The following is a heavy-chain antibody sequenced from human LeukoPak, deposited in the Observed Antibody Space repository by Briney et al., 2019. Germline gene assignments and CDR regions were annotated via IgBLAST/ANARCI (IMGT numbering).Heavy chain of an antibody. CDR3: AKGTDRHYYDSSGYYFDY. V-gene: IGHV3-23*01. CDR1: GFTFSSYA. J-gene: IGHJ4*02. D-gene: IGHD3-22*01. CDR2: ISGSGGST. Sequence: GGSLGLSCAASGFTFSSYAMSWVRQAPGRGLEWVSAISGSGGSTYYADSVKGRFTISRDNSKNTLYLQMNSLRAEDTAVYYCAKGTDRHYYDSSGYYFDYWGQGTLVTVSS.